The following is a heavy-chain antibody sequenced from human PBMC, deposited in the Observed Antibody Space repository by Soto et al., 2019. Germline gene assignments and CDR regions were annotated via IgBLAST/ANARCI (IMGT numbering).Heavy chain of an antibody. CDR3: ARHVTTVTSYYFDY. Sequence: SETLSLTCTVSGGSISSSSYYWGWIRQPPGKGLEWIGSIYYSGSTYYNPSLKSRVTISVDTSKNQFSLKLSSVTAADTAVYYCARHVTTVTSYYFDYWGQGTLVTVS. D-gene: IGHD4-17*01. CDR1: GGSISSSSYY. J-gene: IGHJ4*02. CDR2: IYYSGST. V-gene: IGHV4-39*01.